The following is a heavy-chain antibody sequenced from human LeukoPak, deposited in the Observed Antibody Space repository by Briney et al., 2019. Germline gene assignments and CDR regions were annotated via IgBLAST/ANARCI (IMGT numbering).Heavy chain of an antibody. V-gene: IGHV4-34*01. Sequence: SETLSLTCAVYGGSFSGYYWSWIRQPPGKGLEWIGEINHSGSTNYNPSLKSRVTISVDTSKNQFSLKLSSVTAADTAVYYCAREKGEYYDSSGYYTVGDYWGRGTLVTVSS. J-gene: IGHJ4*02. CDR2: INHSGST. CDR3: AREKGEYYDSSGYYTVGDY. CDR1: GGSFSGYY. D-gene: IGHD3-22*01.